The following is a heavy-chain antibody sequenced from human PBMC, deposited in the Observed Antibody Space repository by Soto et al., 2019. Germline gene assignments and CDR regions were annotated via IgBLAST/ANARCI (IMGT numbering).Heavy chain of an antibody. CDR1: GFTFSSYE. CDR3: ARTVRAVTFGGPESTHDAFDI. J-gene: IGHJ3*02. D-gene: IGHD3-16*01. V-gene: IGHV3-48*03. CDR2: ISSSGSTI. Sequence: GGSLRLSCAASGFTFSSYEMNWVRQAPGKGLEWVSYISSSGSTIYYADSVKGRFTISRDNAKNSLYLQMNSLRAEDTAVYYCARTVRAVTFGGPESTHDAFDIWGQGTMVTVSS.